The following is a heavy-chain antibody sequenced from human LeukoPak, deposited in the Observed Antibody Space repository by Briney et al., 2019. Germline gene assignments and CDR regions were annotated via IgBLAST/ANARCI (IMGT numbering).Heavy chain of an antibody. CDR2: ISWNSGST. CDR1: GFIFDDYA. CDR3: AKACGGTCSDAFDI. J-gene: IGHJ3*02. V-gene: IGHV3-9*03. D-gene: IGHD2-15*01. Sequence: GGSLRLSCATSGFIFDDYAMHWVRQAPGKGLEWVSGISWNSGSTGYADSAKGRFTISRDNAKNSLYLQMNSLRAEDMALYYCAKACGGTCSDAFDIWGQGTMVTVSS.